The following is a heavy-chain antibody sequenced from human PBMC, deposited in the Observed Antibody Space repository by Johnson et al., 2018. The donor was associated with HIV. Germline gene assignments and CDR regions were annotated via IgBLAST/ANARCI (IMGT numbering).Heavy chain of an antibody. J-gene: IGHJ3*02. CDR1: GFTFSSYG. V-gene: IGHV3-33*01. CDR2: IWYDASNK. Sequence: QVQLVESGGGVVQPGRSLRLSCAASGFTFSSYGMHWVRQAPGKGLAWVAVIWYDASNKYYADSVKGRFTVSRDNSKHTLYLQMGSLRAEDMAVYYCARGGGTVGQFLEWLFRGHAFDIWGQGTMVTVSS. D-gene: IGHD3-3*01. CDR3: ARGGGTVGQFLEWLFRGHAFDI.